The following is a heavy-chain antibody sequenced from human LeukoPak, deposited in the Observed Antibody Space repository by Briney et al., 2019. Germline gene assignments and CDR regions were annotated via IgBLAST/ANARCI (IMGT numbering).Heavy chain of an antibody. Sequence: SETLSLTCTVSGGSISRYYWSWIRQPPGKGLEYIGYSYYSGSTNYNPSLKSPVTISVDTSKNQLSLKLKTVTAADTAVYYCARGIALPGHHFGYWGQGTLVTVSS. CDR3: ARGIALPGHHFGY. V-gene: IGHV4-59*01. CDR2: SYYSGST. D-gene: IGHD6-19*01. J-gene: IGHJ4*02. CDR1: GGSISRYY.